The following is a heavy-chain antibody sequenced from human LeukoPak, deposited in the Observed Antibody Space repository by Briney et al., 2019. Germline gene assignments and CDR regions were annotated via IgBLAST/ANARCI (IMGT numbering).Heavy chain of an antibody. CDR3: ARIQGSGSLRAFDI. Sequence: ESGPALVKPTQTLTLTCTFSGFSLSTSGMCVSWIRQPPGKALEWLARIDWDDDKYYSTSLKTRLTISKDTSKNQVVLTMTNMDPVDTATYYCARIQGSGSLRAFDIWGQGTMVTVSS. CDR2: IDWDDDK. CDR1: GFSLSTSGMC. D-gene: IGHD3-10*01. V-gene: IGHV2-70*11. J-gene: IGHJ3*02.